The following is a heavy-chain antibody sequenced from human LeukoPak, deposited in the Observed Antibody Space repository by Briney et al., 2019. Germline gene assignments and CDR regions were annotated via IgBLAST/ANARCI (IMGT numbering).Heavy chain of an antibody. V-gene: IGHV3-48*01. CDR3: ARESVNSGYDCFDY. CDR2: ISSSSSTI. J-gene: IGHJ4*02. D-gene: IGHD5-12*01. CDR1: GFTFSSYS. Sequence: GGSLRLSCAASGFTFSSYSMNWVRQAPGKGLEWVSYISSSSSTIYYADSVKGRFTISRDNAKNSLYLQMNSLRAEDTAVYYCARESVNSGYDCFDYWGQGTLVTVSS.